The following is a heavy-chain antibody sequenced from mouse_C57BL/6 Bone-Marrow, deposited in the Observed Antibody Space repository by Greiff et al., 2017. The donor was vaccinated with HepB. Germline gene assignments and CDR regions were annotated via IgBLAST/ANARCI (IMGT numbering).Heavy chain of an antibody. CDR1: GYTFTSYW. CDR3: ARQDGWRYYDY. Sequence: QVHVKQPGAELVKPGASVKLSCKASGYTFTSYWMHWVKQRPGQGLEWIGMIHPNSGSTNYNEKFKSKATLTVDKSSSTAYMQLSSLTSEDSAVYYCARQDGWRYYDYWGQGTTLTVSS. D-gene: IGHD1-2*01. J-gene: IGHJ2*01. CDR2: IHPNSGST. V-gene: IGHV1-64*01.